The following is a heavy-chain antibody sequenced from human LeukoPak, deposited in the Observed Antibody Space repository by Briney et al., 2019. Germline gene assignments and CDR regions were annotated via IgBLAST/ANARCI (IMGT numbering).Heavy chain of an antibody. V-gene: IGHV2-70*17. CDR2: IDWDDET. Sequence: SGPTLVNPTQTLTLTCTFSGFSLNTAGLCVSWFRQPPGKALEWLARIDWDDETFYSTSLRTRLSIFKDTSKDLVVLTMTNMGPLDTATYYCARTRGASGSYYPDYWGQGTLVTVSS. D-gene: IGHD3-10*01. CDR3: ARTRGASGSYYPDY. J-gene: IGHJ4*02. CDR1: GFSLNTAGLC.